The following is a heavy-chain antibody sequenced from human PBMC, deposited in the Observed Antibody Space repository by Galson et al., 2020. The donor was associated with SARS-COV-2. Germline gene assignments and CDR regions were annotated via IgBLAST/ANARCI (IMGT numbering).Heavy chain of an antibody. Sequence: ASETLSLTCTVSGGSVSRSSYYWGWIRQPPGKGLEWIGSIYYTGSTHYTPSFESRVTISVDTSKNLVSLGLSSFTAADPAVYYCTRPGRDNGYSRYLGDEYAMDVWGRGTTVTVSS. CDR3: TRPGRDNGYSRYLGDEYAMDV. D-gene: IGHD5-12*01. J-gene: IGHJ6*02. CDR2: IYYTGST. V-gene: IGHV4-39*01. CDR1: GGSVSRSSYY.